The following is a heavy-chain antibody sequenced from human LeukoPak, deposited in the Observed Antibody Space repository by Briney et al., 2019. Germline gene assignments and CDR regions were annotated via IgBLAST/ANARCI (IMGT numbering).Heavy chain of an antibody. D-gene: IGHD2-15*01. V-gene: IGHV3-23*01. CDR2: ISGSGGST. CDR3: AKGKGYCSGGSCQYYYGMDV. J-gene: IGHJ6*02. Sequence: GGSLRLSCAASGFTFSSYAMSWVRQAPGKGLEWVSAISGSGGSTYYADSVKGRFTISRDNSKNTLYLQMNSLRAEDTAVYYCAKGKGYCSGGSCQYYYGMDVWGQGTTVTVSS. CDR1: GFTFSSYA.